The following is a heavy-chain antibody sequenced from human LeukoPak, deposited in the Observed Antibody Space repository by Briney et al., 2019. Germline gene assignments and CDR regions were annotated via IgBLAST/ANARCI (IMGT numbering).Heavy chain of an antibody. CDR2: MSSSDDGR. CDR3: AKAPVTSCRGAFCYPFDY. Sequence: GGSLRLSCAASGSTFSSYAMSWVRQAPGKGLEWVSAMSSSDDGRYYAASVRGRFTISRDTSRSSLYLQMNSLRAEDAAVYYCAKAPVTSCRGAFCYPFDYWGQGTLVTVSS. CDR1: GSTFSSYA. D-gene: IGHD2-15*01. V-gene: IGHV3-23*01. J-gene: IGHJ4*02.